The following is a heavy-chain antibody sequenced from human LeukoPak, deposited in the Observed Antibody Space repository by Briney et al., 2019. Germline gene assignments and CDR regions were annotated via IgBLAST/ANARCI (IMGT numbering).Heavy chain of an antibody. V-gene: IGHV4-34*01. Sequence: SETLSLTCAVDGGSFSGYYWSWIRQPPGKGLEWIGEINHSGSTNYNPSLKSRVTISVDTSKNQFSLKLSSVTAADTAVYYCAREGGPIIAARTLHDYWGQGTLVTVSS. CDR3: AREGGPIIAARTLHDY. CDR1: GGSFSGYY. J-gene: IGHJ4*02. CDR2: INHSGST. D-gene: IGHD6-6*01.